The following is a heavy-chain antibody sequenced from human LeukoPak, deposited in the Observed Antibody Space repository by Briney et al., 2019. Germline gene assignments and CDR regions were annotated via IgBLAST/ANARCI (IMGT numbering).Heavy chain of an antibody. V-gene: IGHV1-18*01. CDR3: ARGLDYYGSGSYSP. Sequence: ASVKVSCKASGYTFTSYGISWVRQAPGQGLEWMGWISAYNGNTNYAQKLQGRVTMTTDTSTSTAYMELRSLRSDDTAVYYCARGLDYYGSGSYSPWGQGTLVTVSS. D-gene: IGHD3-10*01. CDR2: ISAYNGNT. J-gene: IGHJ5*02. CDR1: GYTFTSYG.